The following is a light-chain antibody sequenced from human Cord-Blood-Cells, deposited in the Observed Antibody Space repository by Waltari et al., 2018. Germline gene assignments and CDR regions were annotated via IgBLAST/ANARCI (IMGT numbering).Light chain of an antibody. J-gene: IGLJ2*01. CDR2: EGS. CDR1: SSDVGSYNL. CDR3: CSYAGSSTFFVV. V-gene: IGLV2-23*03. Sequence: QSALTQPASVSGSPGQSITISCTGTSSDVGSYNLVSWYQQHPGKAPKLMIYEGSKRPSGVSNRFTGSNSGNTASLTISGLQAEDEADYSCCSYAGSSTFFVVFGGGTKLTVL.